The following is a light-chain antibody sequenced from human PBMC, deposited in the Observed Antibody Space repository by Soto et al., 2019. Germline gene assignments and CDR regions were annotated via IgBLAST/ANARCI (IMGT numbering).Light chain of an antibody. V-gene: IGLV2-11*01. Sequence: QSALTQPRSVSGSPGQSVIISCTGTSSDVGGYKDVSWYQQHPGTAPKLVIYDVSERPSGVPDRFSGSKSGNTASLTISGLQAEDEADYHCCSYAGSSVWVFGGGTKLTVL. J-gene: IGLJ3*02. CDR2: DVS. CDR3: CSYAGSSVWV. CDR1: SSDVGGYKD.